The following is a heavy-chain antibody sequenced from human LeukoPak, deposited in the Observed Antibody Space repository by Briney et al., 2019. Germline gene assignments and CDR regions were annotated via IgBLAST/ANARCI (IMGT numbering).Heavy chain of an antibody. J-gene: IGHJ4*02. CDR2: IYYTGST. V-gene: IGHV4-59*02. CDR1: GGFVSSSY. D-gene: IGHD1-26*01. CDR3: ARKRWEGGSFVMGFDY. Sequence: SETLSLTCTVSGGFVSSSYWSWIRQPPGKGLEWLGHIYYTGSTYYNPSLKSRVTISVDTSKNQFSLRLSSVTAADTAVYYCARKRWEGGSFVMGFDYWGQGALVTVSS.